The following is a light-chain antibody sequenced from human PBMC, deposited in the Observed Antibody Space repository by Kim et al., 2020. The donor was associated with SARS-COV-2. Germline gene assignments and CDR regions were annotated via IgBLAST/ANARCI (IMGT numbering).Light chain of an antibody. J-gene: IGLJ2*01. V-gene: IGLV1-40*01. CDR1: SSNSGAGYD. CDR2: GNS. Sequence: VTISCTGSSSNSGAGYDVHWYQQLPGTAPNLLIYGNSNRPSGVPDRFSGSKSGTSASLAITGLQAEDEADYYCQSYDSSLSGWEVFGGGTKLTVL. CDR3: QSYDSSLSGWEV.